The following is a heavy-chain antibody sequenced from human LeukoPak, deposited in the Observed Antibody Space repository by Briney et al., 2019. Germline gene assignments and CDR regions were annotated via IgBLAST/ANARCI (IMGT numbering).Heavy chain of an antibody. D-gene: IGHD1-26*01. J-gene: IGHJ4*02. V-gene: IGHV1-69*04. CDR3: ARDGYSGSLPYYFDY. CDR2: IIPILGIA. CDR1: GGTFSSYA. Sequence: SVKVSCKASGGTFSSYAISWVRQAPGQGLEWMGRIIPILGIANYAQKFQGRVTITADKSTSTAYMELSSLRSEDTAVYYCARDGYSGSLPYYFDYWGQRTLVTVSS.